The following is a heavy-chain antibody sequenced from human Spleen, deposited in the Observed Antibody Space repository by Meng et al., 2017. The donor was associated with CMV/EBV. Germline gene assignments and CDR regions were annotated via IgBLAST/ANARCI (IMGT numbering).Heavy chain of an antibody. D-gene: IGHD3-10*01. CDR1: GFTFSSYW. Sequence: GESLKISCAASGFTFSSYWMSWVRQAPGKGLEWVANIKQDGSEKYYVDSVKGRFTISRDNAKNSLYLQMNSLRAEDTAVYYCARDRFRRPGGTMVRGALQSSLFDYWGQGTLVTVSS. V-gene: IGHV3-7*01. CDR3: ARDRFRRPGGTMVRGALQSSLFDY. J-gene: IGHJ4*02. CDR2: IKQDGSEK.